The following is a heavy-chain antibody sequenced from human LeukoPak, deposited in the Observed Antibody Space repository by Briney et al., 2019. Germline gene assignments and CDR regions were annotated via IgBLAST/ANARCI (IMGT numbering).Heavy chain of an antibody. CDR1: GGSISSGGY. V-gene: IGHV4-31*03. J-gene: IGHJ4*02. Sequence: SETLSLTCTVPGGSISSGGYWSWIRQHPGKGLEWIGYIYYSETTYYNPSFKGRVTISVDTSKNQFSLELSSVTAADTAVYYCARDRSGYSYFDYWGQGTLVTVSS. CDR3: ARDRSGYSYFDY. D-gene: IGHD3-3*01. CDR2: IYYSETT.